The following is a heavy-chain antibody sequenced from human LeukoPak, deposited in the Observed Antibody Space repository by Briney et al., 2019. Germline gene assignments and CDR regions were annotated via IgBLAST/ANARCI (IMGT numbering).Heavy chain of an antibody. CDR1: GFTFSSYG. J-gene: IGHJ4*02. CDR3: AKFLPTHIVVANYYFDY. V-gene: IGHV3-23*01. CDR2: ISGSGGST. D-gene: IGHD2-21*01. Sequence: GGSLRLSCAASGFTFSSYGMHWVRQAPGKGLEWVSAISGSGGSTYYADSVKGRFTISRDNSKNTLYLQMNSLRAEDTAVYYCAKFLPTHIVVANYYFDYWGQGTLVTVSS.